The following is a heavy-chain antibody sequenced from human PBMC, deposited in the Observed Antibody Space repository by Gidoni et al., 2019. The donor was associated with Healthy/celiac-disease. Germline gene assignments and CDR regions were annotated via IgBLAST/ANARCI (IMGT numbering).Heavy chain of an antibody. V-gene: IGHV3-23*01. Sequence: EVQLLESGGGLVQPGGSLRLSCAASGFTFSSYAMSWVRQAPGKGLEWVSAISGSGGSTYYADSVKGRFTISRDNSKNTLYLQMNSLRAEDTAVYYCAKVRPPVGVVLYYFDYWGQGTLVTVSS. D-gene: IGHD3-3*01. CDR1: GFTFSSYA. J-gene: IGHJ4*02. CDR3: AKVRPPVGVVLYYFDY. CDR2: ISGSGGST.